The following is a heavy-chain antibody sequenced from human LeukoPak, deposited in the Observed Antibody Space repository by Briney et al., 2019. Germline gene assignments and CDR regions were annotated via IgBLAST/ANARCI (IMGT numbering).Heavy chain of an antibody. CDR2: INHSGST. CDR3: ARYRGGHTSNFDY. J-gene: IGHJ4*02. Sequence: PSETPSLTCAVYGGSFSGYYWSWIRQPPGKGLEWIGEINHSGSTNYNPSLKSRVTISVDTSKNQFSLKLSSVTAADTAVYYCARYRGGHTSNFDYWGQGTLVTVSS. CDR1: GGSFSGYY. V-gene: IGHV4-34*01. D-gene: IGHD1-26*01.